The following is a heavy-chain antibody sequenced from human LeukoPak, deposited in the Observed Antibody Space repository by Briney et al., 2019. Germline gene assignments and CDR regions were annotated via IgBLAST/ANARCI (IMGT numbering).Heavy chain of an antibody. CDR2: ISGSGGST. D-gene: IGHD3-22*01. CDR3: AKDRRYYDSSGYYNYFDY. V-gene: IGHV3-23*01. Sequence: GGSLRLSCAASGFTFGSYAMSWVRQAPGKGLEWVSAISGSGGSTYYADSVKGRFTISRDNSKNTLYLQMNSLRAEDTAVYYCAKDRRYYDSSGYYNYFDYWGQGTLVTVSS. CDR1: GFTFGSYA. J-gene: IGHJ4*02.